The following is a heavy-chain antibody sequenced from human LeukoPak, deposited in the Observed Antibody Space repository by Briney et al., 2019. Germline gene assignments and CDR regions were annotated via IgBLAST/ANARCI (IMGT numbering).Heavy chain of an antibody. Sequence: SETLSPTRAVYGGSFSGYYWRWVRPPPREGLGWIGENNHSGSTSYNPSLKSRVTISVDTSKNQFSLKLSSVTAADTAVYYCARPQPPYYYDSSGYYYDYWGQGTLVTVSS. CDR2: NNHSGST. CDR3: ARPQPPYYYDSSGYYYDY. D-gene: IGHD3-22*01. CDR1: GGSFSGYY. J-gene: IGHJ4*02. V-gene: IGHV4-34*01.